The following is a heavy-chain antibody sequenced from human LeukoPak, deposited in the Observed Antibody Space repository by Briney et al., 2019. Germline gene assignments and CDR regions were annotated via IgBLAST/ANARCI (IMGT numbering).Heavy chain of an antibody. CDR1: GGSISTYY. CDR2: IHYSGNT. J-gene: IGHJ4*02. D-gene: IGHD5-18*01. V-gene: IGHV4-59*08. Sequence: SETLSLTCTVSGGSISTYYWNWIRQSPGKGLQWIGYIHYSGNTKYNPSLKSRVAISMDTSKNQLSLNLTSVTAADTALYYCARLPGSSHGYYFDYWGQGTLVTVSS. CDR3: ARLPGSSHGYYFDY.